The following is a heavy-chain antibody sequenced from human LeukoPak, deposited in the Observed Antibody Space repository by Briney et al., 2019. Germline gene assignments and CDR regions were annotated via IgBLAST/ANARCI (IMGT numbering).Heavy chain of an antibody. CDR2: IKQDGSEK. V-gene: IGHV3-7*04. CDR1: GFTFSSYW. CDR3: ARGAVPAALYYFDY. D-gene: IGHD2-2*01. Sequence: QPGRSLRLSCAASGFTFSSYWMSWVRQAPGKGLEWVANIKQDGSEKYYVDSVKGRFTISRDNAKNSLYLQMNSLRAEDTAVYYCARGAVPAALYYFDYWGQGTLVTVSS. J-gene: IGHJ4*02.